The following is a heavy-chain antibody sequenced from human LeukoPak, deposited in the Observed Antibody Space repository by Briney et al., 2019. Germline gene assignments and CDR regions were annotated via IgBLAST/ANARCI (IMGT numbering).Heavy chain of an antibody. J-gene: IGHJ4*02. V-gene: IGHV4-39*01. CDR2: IYYSGST. Sequence: SETLSLTCTVSGGSISSSSYYWGWIRQPPGKGLEWIGSIYYSGSTYYNPSLKSRVTISVDTSKNQFSLKLSSVTAADTAVYYCARHGVAVAGFFDYWAREPWSPSPQ. CDR1: GGSISSSSYY. D-gene: IGHD6-19*01. CDR3: ARHGVAVAGFFDY.